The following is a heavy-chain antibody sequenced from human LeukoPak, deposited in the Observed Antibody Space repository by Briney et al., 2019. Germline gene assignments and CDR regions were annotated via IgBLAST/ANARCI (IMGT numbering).Heavy chain of an antibody. Sequence: GGSLRLSCAASGFTFGAYSMHWVRQVPGKDLEWVSGISWNSGTIDYVDSVRGRFTISRDNAKSSLYLQMNSLRVDDTALYYCAKGNWGSPFDSWGQGTLVAVSS. V-gene: IGHV3-9*01. D-gene: IGHD7-27*01. J-gene: IGHJ4*02. CDR3: AKGNWGSPFDS. CDR2: ISWNSGTI. CDR1: GFTFGAYS.